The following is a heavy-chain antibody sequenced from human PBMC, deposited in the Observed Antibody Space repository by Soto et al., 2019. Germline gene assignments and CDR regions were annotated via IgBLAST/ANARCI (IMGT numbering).Heavy chain of an antibody. CDR2: IIPIPGTT. CDR1: GDVFRSYG. CDR3: ARVRCFNGLCHTADYGMDV. D-gene: IGHD2-8*01. J-gene: IGHJ6*02. V-gene: IGHV1-69*13. Sequence: SVKVSCKASGDVFRSYGINWVRQAPGQGLEWMGGIIPIPGTTNYAQKFQGRVAITADESTDTVYMELSRLRSEDTAVYFCARVRCFNGLCHTADYGMDVWGQGTTVTVSS.